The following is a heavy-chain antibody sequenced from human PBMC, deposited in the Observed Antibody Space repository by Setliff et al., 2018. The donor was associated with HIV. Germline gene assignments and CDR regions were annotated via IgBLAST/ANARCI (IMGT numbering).Heavy chain of an antibody. V-gene: IGHV3-49*04. D-gene: IGHD2-15*01. Sequence: GESLKISCTSSGFTFRDHAISWVRQAPGKGLEWLGFIRRNTYGGTTEYAASLEGRFTISRDDSKNVAYLQMNSLKTEDSAVYYCARAVVNSNFYYYMDVWGQGTMVTVSS. J-gene: IGHJ6*03. CDR3: ARAVVNSNFYYYMDV. CDR2: IRRNTYGGTT. CDR1: GFTFRDHA.